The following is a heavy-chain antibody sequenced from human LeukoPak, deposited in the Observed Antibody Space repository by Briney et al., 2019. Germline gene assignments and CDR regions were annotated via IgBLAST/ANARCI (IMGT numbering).Heavy chain of an antibody. V-gene: IGHV3-9*03. CDR3: KQKTAYEIGQLGFDY. CDR1: GFTFDDYA. J-gene: IGHJ4*02. CDR2: ISWNSGSI. D-gene: IGHD2-2*01. Sequence: GRSLRLSCAASGFTFDDYALHWLRQAPGKGLKLCSGISWNSGSIGYADSVKGRFTISRDTAKNSLYLQMNSLRAEAMSFFFFKQKTAYEIGQLGFDYWGQGTLVTVSS.